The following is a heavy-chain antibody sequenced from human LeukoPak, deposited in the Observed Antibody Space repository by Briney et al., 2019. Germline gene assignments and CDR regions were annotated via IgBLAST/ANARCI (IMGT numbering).Heavy chain of an antibody. CDR2: INPNSGNT. V-gene: IGHV1-8*02. CDR1: GYTFTGYY. CDR3: ARGYISDY. D-gene: IGHD3-3*02. Sequence: ASVKVSCKASGYTFTGYYMHWVRQAPGQGLEWMGRINPNSGNTGYAQKFQGRVTMTRNTSISTAYMELSSLRSEDTAVYYCARGYISDYWGQGTLVTVSS. J-gene: IGHJ4*02.